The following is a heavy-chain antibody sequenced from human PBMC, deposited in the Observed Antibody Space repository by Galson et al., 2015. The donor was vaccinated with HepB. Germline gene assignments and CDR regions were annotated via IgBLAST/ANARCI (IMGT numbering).Heavy chain of an antibody. CDR1: GYSFTSYW. Sequence: QSGAEVKKPGESLKISCKGSGYSFTSYWIGWVRQMPGKGLEWMGIIYPGDSDTRYSPSFQGQVTISADKPISTAYLQWSSLKASDTAMYYCARRRYYGSGSYYGFDYWGQGTLVTVSS. CDR2: IYPGDSDT. J-gene: IGHJ4*02. CDR3: ARRRYYGSGSYYGFDY. V-gene: IGHV5-51*01. D-gene: IGHD3-10*01.